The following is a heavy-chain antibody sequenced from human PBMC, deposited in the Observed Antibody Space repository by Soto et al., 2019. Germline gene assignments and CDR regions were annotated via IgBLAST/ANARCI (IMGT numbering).Heavy chain of an antibody. J-gene: IGHJ4*02. CDR3: ARHRQYYDTSGYQQRYFDY. CDR2: IYYSGTT. Sequence: PSETLSLTCSVSGGSISSSPYYWGWIRQPPGKGLEWLGTIYYSGTTSYNPSLKSRVIISVDTSNNQLFLKLRSVTAAGTAVYYCARHRQYYDTSGYQQRYFDYWGQGTQVTVSS. D-gene: IGHD3-22*01. V-gene: IGHV4-39*01. CDR1: GGSISSSPYY.